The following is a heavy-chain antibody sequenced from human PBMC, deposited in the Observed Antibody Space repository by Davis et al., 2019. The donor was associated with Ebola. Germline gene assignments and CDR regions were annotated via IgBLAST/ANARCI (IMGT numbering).Heavy chain of an antibody. J-gene: IGHJ6*02. V-gene: IGHV3-21*04. CDR2: ISSSSSYI. Sequence: GESLKISCAASGFTFSSYSMNWVRQAPGKGLEWVSSISSSSSYIYYADSVKGRFTISRDNAKNSLYLQMNSLRAEDTAVYYCARDRIVDTAIYFYYGMDVWGQGTTVTVSS. CDR1: GFTFSSYS. D-gene: IGHD5-18*01. CDR3: ARDRIVDTAIYFYYGMDV.